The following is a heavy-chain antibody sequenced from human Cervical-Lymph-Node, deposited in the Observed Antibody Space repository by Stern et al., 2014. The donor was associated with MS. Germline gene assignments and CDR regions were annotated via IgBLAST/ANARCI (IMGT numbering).Heavy chain of an antibody. D-gene: IGHD1-1*01. V-gene: IGHV3-48*01. Sequence: VQLVQSGGGLVQPGGSLRLSCAASGFPLSIYSMNWVRQAPGKGLVWVSYISTISTIYYADSVKGRFTISRDNAKNSLYLQMNSLRAEDTAVYFCARDDWVERLDSWGQGTLVTVSS. CDR2: ISTISTI. CDR1: GFPLSIYS. CDR3: ARDDWVERLDS. J-gene: IGHJ5*01.